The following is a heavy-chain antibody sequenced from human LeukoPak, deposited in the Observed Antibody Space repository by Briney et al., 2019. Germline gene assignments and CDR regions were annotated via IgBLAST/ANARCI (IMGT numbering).Heavy chain of an antibody. J-gene: IGHJ4*02. CDR2: INHSGST. Sequence: PSETLSLTCAVYGGSFSGYYWSWIRQPPGKGLEWIGEINHSGSTNYNPSLKSRVTISVDTSKNQLSLKLSSVTVADTAVYYCAREGYYDSSGYYGIDYWGQGTLVTVSS. CDR3: AREGYYDSSGYYGIDY. D-gene: IGHD3-22*01. V-gene: IGHV4-34*01. CDR1: GGSFSGYY.